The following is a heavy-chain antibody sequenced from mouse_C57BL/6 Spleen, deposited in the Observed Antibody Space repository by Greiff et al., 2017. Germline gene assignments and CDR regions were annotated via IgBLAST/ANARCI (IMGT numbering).Heavy chain of an antibody. V-gene: IGHV1-82*01. J-gene: IGHJ3*01. CDR2: IYPGDGDT. Sequence: VQLQQSGPELVKPGASVKISCKASGYAFSSSWMNWVKQRPGKGLEWIGRIYPGDGDTNYNGKFKGKATLTADKSSSTAYMQLSSLTSEDSAVYFCARKADYYGSSAFAYWGQGTLVTVSA. CDR1: GYAFSSSW. D-gene: IGHD1-1*01. CDR3: ARKADYYGSSAFAY.